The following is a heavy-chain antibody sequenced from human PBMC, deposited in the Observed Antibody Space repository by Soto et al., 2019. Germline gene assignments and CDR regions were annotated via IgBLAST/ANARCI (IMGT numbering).Heavy chain of an antibody. J-gene: IGHJ4*02. CDR2: ISYDGSNK. CDR3: SRAYMLTWGGVIPIYHY. D-gene: IGHD3-16*02. V-gene: IGHV3-30*03. Sequence: QVQLVESGGGVVQPGRSLRLSCAASGFTFSSYGMHWVRQAPGKGLEWVAVISYDGSNKYYADSVKGRFTISRDNSKNTLYLQMNSLRAEDTAVYYCSRAYMLTWGGVIPIYHYWGQGTLGTVSS. CDR1: GFTFSSYG.